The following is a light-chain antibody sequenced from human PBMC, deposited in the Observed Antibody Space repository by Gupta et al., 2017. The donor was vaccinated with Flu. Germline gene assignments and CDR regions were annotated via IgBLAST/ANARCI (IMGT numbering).Light chain of an antibody. CDR2: EGS. CDR3: CSYAGSSAWV. J-gene: IGLJ3*02. Sequence: QSALTLPASVSGSPGQSIPISCTGTSSDVGSYNLVSWYQQHPGKAPKLMIYEGSERPSGVSNRFSGSKSGNTASLTISGLQAEDEADYYCCSYAGSSAWVFGGGTTLTVL. CDR1: SSDVGSYNL. V-gene: IGLV2-23*01.